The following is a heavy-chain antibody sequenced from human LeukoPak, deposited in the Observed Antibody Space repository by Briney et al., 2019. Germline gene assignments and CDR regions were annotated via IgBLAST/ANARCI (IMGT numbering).Heavy chain of an antibody. J-gene: IGHJ5*02. Sequence: SETLSLTCTVYGGSFSGYYWSWIRQPPRKGLEWVGEINQSGRNNYNTSRKGRITIPVDTAKIQFSLKLSSVTAADTAVYYWARGLVDRVDVVATMGQGPHSNWFDPWGQGTLVTVSS. CDR3: ARGLVDRVDVVATMGQGPHSNWFDP. D-gene: IGHD5-12*01. CDR2: INQSGRN. CDR1: GGSFSGYY. V-gene: IGHV4-34*01.